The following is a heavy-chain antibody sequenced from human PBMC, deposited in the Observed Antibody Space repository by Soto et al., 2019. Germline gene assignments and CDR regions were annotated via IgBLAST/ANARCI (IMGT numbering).Heavy chain of an antibody. CDR1: GYTFTSYY. CDR3: ATVYCSGGSCYSIDY. D-gene: IGHD2-15*01. CDR2: INPSNST. Sequence: QVQLVQSGAEVKKPGASVKVSCKASGYTFTSYYMHWVRQAPGQGLEWMGIINPSNSTSYAQKFQGRGTRTRDTSKSTVYMELSSLRCEDTAVYYCATVYCSGGSCYSIDYWGQGTLVTVSS. V-gene: IGHV1-46*03. J-gene: IGHJ4*02.